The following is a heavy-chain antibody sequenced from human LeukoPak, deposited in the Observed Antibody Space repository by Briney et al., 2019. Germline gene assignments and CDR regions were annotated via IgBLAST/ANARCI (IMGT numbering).Heavy chain of an antibody. CDR1: GFTFSSYW. V-gene: IGHV3-48*04. D-gene: IGHD2-21*02. Sequence: GGSLRLSCAASGFTFSSYWMHWVRQAPGKGLEWVSYISSSGSTIYYADPVKGRATISRDNAKNSLYLQMNSLRAEDTAVYYCARPAYCGGNCYYFPDYWGQGTLVTVSS. CDR2: ISSSGSTI. CDR3: ARPAYCGGNCYYFPDY. J-gene: IGHJ4*02.